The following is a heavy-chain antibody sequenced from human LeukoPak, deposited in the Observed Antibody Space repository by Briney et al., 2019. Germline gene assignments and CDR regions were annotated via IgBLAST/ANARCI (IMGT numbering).Heavy chain of an antibody. CDR1: GGSFSGYY. CDR2: INHSGST. Sequence: PSETLSLTCAVYGGSFSGYYWSWIRQPPGKGLEWIGEINHSGSTNYNPSLKSRVTISVDTSKNQFSLKLSSVTAADTAVYYCARGDRRITIFGVVIIRGFDWGQGTLVTVSS. J-gene: IGHJ4*02. D-gene: IGHD3-3*01. CDR3: ARGDRRITIFGVVIIRGFD. V-gene: IGHV4-34*01.